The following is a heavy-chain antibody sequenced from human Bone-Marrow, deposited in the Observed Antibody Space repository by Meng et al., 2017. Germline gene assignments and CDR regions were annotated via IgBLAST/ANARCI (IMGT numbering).Heavy chain of an antibody. D-gene: IGHD2-21*01. Sequence: QVQLVHSGDEVKNPGASVKVSCNASGYTFPGYYMHWVRQAPGQGLEWMGRINPNSGGTNYAQKFQGRVTMTRDTSISTAYMELSRLRSDDTAXYYCARTIAMATDYWGQGTLVTVSS. CDR1: GYTFPGYY. V-gene: IGHV1-2*06. CDR2: INPNSGGT. CDR3: ARTIAMATDY. J-gene: IGHJ4*02.